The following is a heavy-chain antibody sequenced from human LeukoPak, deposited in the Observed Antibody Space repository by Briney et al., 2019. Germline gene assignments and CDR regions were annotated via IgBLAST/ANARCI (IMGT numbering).Heavy chain of an antibody. CDR3: ATGVRVLDVYNY. J-gene: IGHJ4*02. CDR2: ISAYNGNT. D-gene: IGHD3-16*01. V-gene: IGHV1-18*01. Sequence: VASVKVSCKSSGYTFTSYGISWVRQAPGQGLEWMGWISAYNGNTNYAQKLQGRVTMTTDTYTSTAYMELRSLRSDDTAVYYCATGVRVLDVYNYWGQGTLVTVSS. CDR1: GYTFTSYG.